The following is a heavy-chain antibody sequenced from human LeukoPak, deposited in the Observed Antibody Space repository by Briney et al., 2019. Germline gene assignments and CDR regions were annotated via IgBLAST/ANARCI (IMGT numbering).Heavy chain of an antibody. CDR3: AKTRPLDSSSWSHGDY. V-gene: IGHV3-53*01. Sequence: GGSLSLSCAASGFTVSTNYMTWVRQAPGKGLEWVSVIYKAGDPYNADSVKGRFSISRDNRKNMLYLQMNSLRAEDTAVYYCAKTRPLDSSSWSHGDYWGQGTLVTVSS. CDR2: IYKAGDP. J-gene: IGHJ4*02. D-gene: IGHD6-13*01. CDR1: GFTVSTNY.